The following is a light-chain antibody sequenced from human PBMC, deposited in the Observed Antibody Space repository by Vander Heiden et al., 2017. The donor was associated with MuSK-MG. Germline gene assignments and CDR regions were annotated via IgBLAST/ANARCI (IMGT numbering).Light chain of an antibody. V-gene: IGKV1-12*01. CDR1: QDISRW. J-gene: IGKJ5*01. CDR3: QQANTFPIT. Sequence: DIQMTQSPSSVSASVGDRVTIPCRASQDISRWLAWYQHKPGKGPKFLIYAESSLQGGVPSRFSGSGSGTDFTLTISSLQPEDFATYYCQQANTFPITFGQGTRLEIK. CDR2: AES.